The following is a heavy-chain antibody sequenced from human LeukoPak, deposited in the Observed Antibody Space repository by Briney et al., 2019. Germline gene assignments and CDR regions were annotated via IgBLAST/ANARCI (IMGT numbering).Heavy chain of an antibody. Sequence: PGGSLSLSCAASGFTFSNSAMTWVRQAPGKGLEWVSTITGSDDRTYYADSVKGRFTISRDYSRNTLHFQMNSLRVEDTAMYYCAKGPHVGSGYHPDYWGQGTLVTVPS. CDR2: ITGSDDRT. V-gene: IGHV3-23*01. CDR1: GFTFSNSA. D-gene: IGHD3-22*01. J-gene: IGHJ4*02. CDR3: AKGPHVGSGYHPDY.